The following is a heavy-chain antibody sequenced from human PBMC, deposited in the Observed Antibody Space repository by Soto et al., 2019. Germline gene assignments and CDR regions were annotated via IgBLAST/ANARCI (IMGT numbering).Heavy chain of an antibody. J-gene: IGHJ4*02. D-gene: IGHD6-13*01. CDR3: VVSSAEAAGIFDY. CDR2: ISGSGGST. Sequence: EVQLLESGGGLVQPGGSLRLSCAASGITFTSHAMNWVRQAPGKGLEWVSGISGSGGSTYYADSVKGRFTVSRDNSKNTLFLQVNSLRVDETAVYFCVVSSAEAAGIFDYWGQGTLVTVSS. V-gene: IGHV3-23*01. CDR1: GITFTSHA.